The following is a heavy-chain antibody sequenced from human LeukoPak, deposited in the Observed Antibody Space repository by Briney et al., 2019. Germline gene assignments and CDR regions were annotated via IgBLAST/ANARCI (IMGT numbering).Heavy chain of an antibody. D-gene: IGHD6-13*01. V-gene: IGHV4-39*07. CDR1: GGSISSSSYY. CDR2: IYYSGST. J-gene: IGHJ4*02. CDR3: VLQTGQQLVGY. Sequence: KASETLSLTCTVSGGSISSSSYYWGWIRQPPGKGLEWIGSIYYSGSTYYNPSLKSRVTISVDTSKNQFSLKLSSVTAADTAVYYCVLQTGQQLVGYWGQGTLVTVSS.